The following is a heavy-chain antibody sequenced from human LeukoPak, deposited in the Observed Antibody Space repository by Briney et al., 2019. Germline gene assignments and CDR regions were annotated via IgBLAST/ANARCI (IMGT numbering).Heavy chain of an antibody. CDR3: AHDPLATVTIFDY. J-gene: IGHJ4*02. D-gene: IGHD4-17*01. CDR1: GFTFSSFA. CDR2: ISGSGGST. V-gene: IGHV3-23*01. Sequence: GGSLRLSCAASGFTFSSFAMSWVRQAPGKGLEWVSAISGSGGSTYYADSVKGRFTISRDNSKNTLYLQMNSLRAEDTAVYYCAHDPLATVTIFDYCGQGTLVTVSS.